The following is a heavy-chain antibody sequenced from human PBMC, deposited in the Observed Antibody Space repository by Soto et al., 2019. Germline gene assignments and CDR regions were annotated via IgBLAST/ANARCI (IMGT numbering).Heavy chain of an antibody. V-gene: IGHV1-18*01. CDR2: ISAYNGNT. CDR1: GYTFTSYG. Sequence: QVQLVQSGAEVKKPGASVKVSCKVSGYTFTSYGISWVRQAPGQGLEWMGWISAYNGNTNYAQKLQGRVTMTTDTSTSTAYMELRSLRSDDTAVYYCARDLTSEWFGELIFDYWGQGTLVTVSS. D-gene: IGHD3-10*01. J-gene: IGHJ4*02. CDR3: ARDLTSEWFGELIFDY.